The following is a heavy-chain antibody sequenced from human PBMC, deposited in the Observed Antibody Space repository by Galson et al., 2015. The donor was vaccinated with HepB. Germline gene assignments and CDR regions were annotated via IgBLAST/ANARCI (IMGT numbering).Heavy chain of an antibody. Sequence: SLRLSCAASGFTFDDYAMHWVRQAPGKGLEWVSGISWNSGSIGYADSVKGRFTISRDNAKNSLYLQMNSLRAEDTALYYCAKAPLDWGQGTLVTVSS. CDR1: GFTFDDYA. D-gene: IGHD1-1*01. J-gene: IGHJ4*02. V-gene: IGHV3-9*01. CDR3: AKAPLD. CDR2: ISWNSGSI.